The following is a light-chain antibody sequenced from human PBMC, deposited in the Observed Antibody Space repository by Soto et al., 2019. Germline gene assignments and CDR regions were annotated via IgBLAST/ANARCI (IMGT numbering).Light chain of an antibody. Sequence: QSVPTQPPSASGSPGQSATISCTGTSSDVGGYNYVSWYQQYPGKAPKLMIYEVSKRPSGVPDRFSGSKSGNTASLTVSGLQAEDEADYYCSSYAGSSTWVFGGGTKVTV. J-gene: IGLJ2*01. CDR3: SSYAGSSTWV. CDR2: EVS. V-gene: IGLV2-8*01. CDR1: SSDVGGYNY.